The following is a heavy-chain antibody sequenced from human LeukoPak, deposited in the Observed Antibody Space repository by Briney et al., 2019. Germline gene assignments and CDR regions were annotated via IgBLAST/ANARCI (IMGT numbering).Heavy chain of an antibody. CDR1: GGSISNGGYY. J-gene: IGHJ6*02. D-gene: IGHD2-15*01. CDR2: IEYSGST. Sequence: PSQTLSLTCTVSGGSISNGGYYRSWIRQHPGKGLEWIGYIEYSGSTYYNPSLKSRVTISVDTSKNQLSLRLSSVTAADTAVYYCARSGRSCSGGSCYSSAYYYYGMDVWGQGTTVTVSS. CDR3: ARSGRSCSGGSCYSSAYYYYGMDV. V-gene: IGHV4-31*03.